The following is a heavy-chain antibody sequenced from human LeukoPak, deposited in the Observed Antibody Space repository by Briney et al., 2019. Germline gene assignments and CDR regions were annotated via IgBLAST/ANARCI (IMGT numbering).Heavy chain of an antibody. CDR3: AKSFVSRSGLWDY. CDR1: EFSVKYNY. J-gene: IGHJ4*02. Sequence: GGSLRLSCAASEFSVKYNYMTWVRQAPGKGLEWVSLLYSAGSTNYADSVKGRFTISRDDSKNTVYLQMNSLRAEDTAVYYCAKSFVSRSGLWDYWGQGTLVTVSS. D-gene: IGHD5-18*01. CDR2: LYSAGST. V-gene: IGHV3-53*01.